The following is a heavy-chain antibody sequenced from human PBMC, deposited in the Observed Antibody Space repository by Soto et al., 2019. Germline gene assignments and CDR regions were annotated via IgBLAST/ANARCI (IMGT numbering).Heavy chain of an antibody. Sequence: ASVKVSCKASGYTFTGYYMHWVRQAPGQGLEWMGWINPNSGGTNYAQKFQGWVTMTRDTSISTAYMELSRLRSDDTVVYYCARGVHDIAAAGYGMDVWGQGTTVTVSS. D-gene: IGHD6-13*01. V-gene: IGHV1-2*04. CDR3: ARGVHDIAAAGYGMDV. J-gene: IGHJ6*02. CDR1: GYTFTGYY. CDR2: INPNSGGT.